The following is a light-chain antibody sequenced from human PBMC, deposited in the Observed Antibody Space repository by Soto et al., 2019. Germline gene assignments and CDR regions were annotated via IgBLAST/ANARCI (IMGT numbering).Light chain of an antibody. CDR1: QSISSW. CDR2: DAS. Sequence: DIQMTQSPSTLSASVGDRVTITCRASQSISSWLAWYQKKPGKAPKLLIYDASSLESGVPSRFSGSGSGTEFTLTISSLQPDDFATYYCQQYKSYSLIYTVGQGTKLEIK. V-gene: IGKV1-5*01. CDR3: QQYKSYSLIYT. J-gene: IGKJ2*01.